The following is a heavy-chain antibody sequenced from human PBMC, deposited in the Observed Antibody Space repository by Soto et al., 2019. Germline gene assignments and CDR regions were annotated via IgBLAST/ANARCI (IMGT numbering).Heavy chain of an antibody. CDR2: IYPGDSDT. CDR1: GYIFTRDF. D-gene: IGHD1-7*01. V-gene: IGHV5-51*01. J-gene: IGHJ5*02. Sequence: GDSLNISCKFAGYIFTRDFIGGVRQMPGKGLEWMGIIYPGDSDTRYSPSFQGQVTISADTSISTAYLQWRSLKASDTAIYYCARHGEWNYIKKWFEHWGQGTLVTVSS. CDR3: ARHGEWNYIKKWFEH.